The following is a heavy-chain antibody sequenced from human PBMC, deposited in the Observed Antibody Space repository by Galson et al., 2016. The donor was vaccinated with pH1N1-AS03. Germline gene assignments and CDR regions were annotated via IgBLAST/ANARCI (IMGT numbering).Heavy chain of an antibody. CDR3: AKTPGYWSAGSCSDQGYFDY. CDR1: GFTFDDYA. D-gene: IGHD2-15*01. Sequence: SLRLSCAGSGFTFDDYAMHWVRQAPGKGLEWVSGISWNSGTIGYTDSVKGRFTIPRDNAKNSLYLQINSLRAEDTALYYCAKTPGYWSAGSCSDQGYFDYWGQGTLVTVSS. V-gene: IGHV3-9*01. J-gene: IGHJ4*02. CDR2: ISWNSGTI.